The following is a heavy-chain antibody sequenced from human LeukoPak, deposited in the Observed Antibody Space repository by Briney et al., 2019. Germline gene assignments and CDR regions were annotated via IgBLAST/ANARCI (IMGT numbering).Heavy chain of an antibody. CDR3: AIRYSNYRFDP. D-gene: IGHD4-11*01. V-gene: IGHV4-31*11. J-gene: IGHJ5*02. CDR1: GGSISSGGYS. CDR2: IYYSGST. Sequence: SQTLSLTCAVSGGSISSGGYSWSWIRQPPGKGLEWIGYIYYSGSTYYNPSLKSRVTISVDTSKNQFSLKLSSVTAADTAVYYCAIRYSNYRFDPWGQGTLVTVSS.